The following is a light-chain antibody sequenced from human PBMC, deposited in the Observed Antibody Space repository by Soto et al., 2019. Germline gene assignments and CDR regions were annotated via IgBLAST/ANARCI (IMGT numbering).Light chain of an antibody. V-gene: IGKV1-5*03. CDR1: QSINTW. Sequence: DIQLTQSPSTLSASVGDTITITCRASQSINTWLARYQQRPGKAPKLLIYKASSLEGGVPSRFSGSGSGTEFSLTISSLQPDDFGTYYCQQYDTSPLTFGGGTKVEVK. J-gene: IGKJ4*01. CDR2: KAS. CDR3: QQYDTSPLT.